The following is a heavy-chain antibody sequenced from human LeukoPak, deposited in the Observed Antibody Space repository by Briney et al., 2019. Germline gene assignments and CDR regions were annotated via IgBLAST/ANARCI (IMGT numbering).Heavy chain of an antibody. CDR1: GFTFSSYW. CDR2: INSDGSTT. J-gene: IGHJ5*02. V-gene: IGHV3-74*01. CDR3: EILTGIAAAA. Sequence: GGSLRLSCVASGFTFSSYWMHWVRQAPGKGLVWVSRINSDGSTTTYADSVKGRFTISRDNAKNTLYLQMNSLRAEDTAIYYCEILTGIAAAAWGQGTLVTVSS. D-gene: IGHD6-13*01.